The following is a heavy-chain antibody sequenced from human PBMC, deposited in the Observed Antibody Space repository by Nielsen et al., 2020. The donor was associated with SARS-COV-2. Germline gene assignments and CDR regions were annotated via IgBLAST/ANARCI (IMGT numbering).Heavy chain of an antibody. CDR3: ARLRRPMTTGNWFDP. D-gene: IGHD4-17*01. CDR1: TGINNYY. Sequence: SETLSLTCTVSTGINNYYWSWIRQPPGKGLEWLAYIHYSGTANYNPSLKSRGLVSIDTSKNQFSLKLSSVTAADTAVYYCARLRRPMTTGNWFDPWGQGTLVTVSS. J-gene: IGHJ5*02. CDR2: IHYSGTA. V-gene: IGHV4-59*08.